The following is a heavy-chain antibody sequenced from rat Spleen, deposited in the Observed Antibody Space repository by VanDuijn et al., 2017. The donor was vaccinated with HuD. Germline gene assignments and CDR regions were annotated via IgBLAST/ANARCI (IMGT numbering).Heavy chain of an antibody. CDR3: ARHRNYGGIPFDF. J-gene: IGHJ2*01. CDR2: FSYNGVST. D-gene: IGHD1-11*01. CDR1: GFTFSNYY. Sequence: EVQLVESGGGLVQPGRSLMLSCAASGFTFSNYYMAWVRQAPTKGLEWVASFSYNGVSTYYRDSVKGRFTISRDNAESTLYLQMNSLRSEDTATYYCARHRNYGGIPFDFWGQGVMVTVSS. V-gene: IGHV5-29*01.